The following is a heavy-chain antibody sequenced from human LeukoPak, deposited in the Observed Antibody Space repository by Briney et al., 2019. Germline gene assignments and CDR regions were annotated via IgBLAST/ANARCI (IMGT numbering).Heavy chain of an antibody. CDR2: ISAYNGNT. Sequence: ASVKVSCKASGYTFTSYGISWVRQAPGQGLEWMGWISAYNGNTNYAQKFQGRVTITRDTSASTAYMELSSLRSEGTAVYYCAGSRRVAFDIWGQGTMVTVSS. J-gene: IGHJ3*02. CDR3: AGSRRVAFDI. V-gene: IGHV1-18*01. CDR1: GYTFTSYG. D-gene: IGHD1-26*01.